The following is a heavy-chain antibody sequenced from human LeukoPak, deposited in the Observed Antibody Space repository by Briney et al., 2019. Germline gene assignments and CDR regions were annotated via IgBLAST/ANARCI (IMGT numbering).Heavy chain of an antibody. CDR3: AVGLPRGTNSYGFDP. J-gene: IGHJ5*02. V-gene: IGHV1-2*02. D-gene: IGHD5-18*01. CDR1: GYTFTGYY. Sequence: ASVTVSCKASGYTFTGYYMHWVRQAPGQGLEWMGWINPNSGGTNYAQKFQGRVTMTRDTSISTAYMELSRLRSDDTAVYYCAVGLPRGTNSYGFDPWGQGTLVTVSS. CDR2: INPNSGGT.